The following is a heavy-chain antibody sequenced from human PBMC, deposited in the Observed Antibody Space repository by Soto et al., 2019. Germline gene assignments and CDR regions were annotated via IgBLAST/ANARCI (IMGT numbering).Heavy chain of an antibody. CDR2: IYYSGST. D-gene: IGHD2-2*01. V-gene: IGHV4-39*01. CDR3: ARLDCSSTSCLMDV. J-gene: IGHJ6*04. Sequence: QLQLQESGPGLVKPSETLSPTCTVSGGSISSSSYYWGWIRQPPGKGLEWIGSIYYSGSTYYNPSLKSRVTISVDTSKNQFSLKLSSVTAADTAVYYCARLDCSSTSCLMDVWGKGTTVTVSS. CDR1: GGSISSSSYY.